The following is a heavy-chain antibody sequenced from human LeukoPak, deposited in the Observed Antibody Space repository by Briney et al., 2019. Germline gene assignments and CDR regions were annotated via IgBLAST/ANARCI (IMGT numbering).Heavy chain of an antibody. CDR3: ARSLPQIAAAGSFDY. Sequence: GGSLRLSCAASGFTFSSYGMHWVRQAPGKGLEWVAFTRHDGSKKYYADSVKGRFTISRDNSKNTLYLQMNSLRAEDTAVYYCARSLPQIAAAGSFDYWGQGTLVTVSS. CDR2: TRHDGSKK. V-gene: IGHV3-30*02. D-gene: IGHD6-13*01. CDR1: GFTFSSYG. J-gene: IGHJ4*02.